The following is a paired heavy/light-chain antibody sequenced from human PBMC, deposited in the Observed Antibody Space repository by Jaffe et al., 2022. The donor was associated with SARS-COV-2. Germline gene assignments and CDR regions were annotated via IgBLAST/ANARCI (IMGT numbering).Heavy chain of an antibody. CDR1: GFTFSDHY. D-gene: IGHD1-26*01. V-gene: IGHV3-72*01. CDR2: VRKRSNDYST. J-gene: IGHJ5*02. CDR3: TRVGYSGSYLTA. Sequence: EVQLVESGGGLVQPGGSLRLSCAASGFTFSDHYMDWVRQAPGKGLEWVGRVRKRSNDYSTEYAASVKGRFTISRDDSKNLVSLQMNSLQTEDTAVYYCTRVGYSGSYLTAWGQGTLVTVSS.
Light chain of an antibody. CDR3: HQYYTAAGT. CDR2: WAS. Sequence: DIVMTQSPDSLAVSLGERATINCKSSQSVLYSSNNKNFLAWYQQKPGQPPKLLIYWASTRESGVPDRFSGSGSGTDFSLTISSLQAEDVAVYYCHQYYTAAGTFGGGTKVEIK. V-gene: IGKV4-1*01. J-gene: IGKJ4*01. CDR1: QSVLYSSNNKNF.